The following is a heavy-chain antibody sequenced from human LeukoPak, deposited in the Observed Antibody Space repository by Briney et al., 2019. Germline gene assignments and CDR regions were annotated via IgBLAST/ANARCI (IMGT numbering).Heavy chain of an antibody. D-gene: IGHD7-27*01. CDR1: GGTFSSYA. CDR3: ARELMGIAGEY. CDR2: IIPNFGTG. V-gene: IGHV1-69*05. Sequence: SVKVSCKASGGTFSSYAISWVRQAPVQGLERVGRIIPNFGTGNYAQKFQGRVTITTDESTSTAYMELSSLRSEDPAVYYCARELMGIAGEYWGKGTLVTGSS. J-gene: IGHJ4*02.